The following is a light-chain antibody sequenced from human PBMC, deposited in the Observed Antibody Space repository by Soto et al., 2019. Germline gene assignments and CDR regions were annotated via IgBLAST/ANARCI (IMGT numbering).Light chain of an antibody. J-gene: IGKJ4*01. CDR3: QHYYVIPAT. V-gene: IGKV4-1*01. CDR1: QSVLYNSNNKNY. Sequence: DIVMTQSPDSLAVSLGERATINCKSSQSVLYNSNNKNYLAWYQQKPGQPPKLLFYWASARESGVPDRFSGSGSGTDFPLTISSLQAEDAAIYHCQHYYVIPATFGGGTKLELK. CDR2: WAS.